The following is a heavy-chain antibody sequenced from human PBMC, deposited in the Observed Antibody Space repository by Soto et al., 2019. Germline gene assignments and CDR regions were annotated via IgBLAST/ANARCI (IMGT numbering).Heavy chain of an antibody. V-gene: IGHV3-33*01. CDR1: GFTFSSYG. J-gene: IGHJ1*01. CDR3: ARDQQLGSNAEYFQH. Sequence: VQLVESGGGVVQPGRSLRLSCAASGFTFSSYGMHWVRQAPGKGLEWVAVIWYDGSNKYYADSVKGRFTISRDNSKNTLYLQMNSLRAEDTAVYYCARDQQLGSNAEYFQHWGQGTLVTVSS. D-gene: IGHD6-13*01. CDR2: IWYDGSNK.